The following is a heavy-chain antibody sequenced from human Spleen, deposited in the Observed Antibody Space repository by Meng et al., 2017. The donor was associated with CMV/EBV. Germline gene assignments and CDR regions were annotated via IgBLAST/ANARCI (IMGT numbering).Heavy chain of an antibody. V-gene: IGHV4-61*01. CDR2: IYYSGST. CDR1: GGSVSSGSYY. Sequence: GSLRLSCTVSGGSVSSGSYYWSWIRQPPGKGLEWIGYIYYSGSTNYNPSLKSRVTISVDTSKNQFSLKLSSVTAADTAVYYCAREGGASWFDYWGQGTLVTVSS. CDR3: AREGGASWFDY. J-gene: IGHJ4*02. D-gene: IGHD3-16*01.